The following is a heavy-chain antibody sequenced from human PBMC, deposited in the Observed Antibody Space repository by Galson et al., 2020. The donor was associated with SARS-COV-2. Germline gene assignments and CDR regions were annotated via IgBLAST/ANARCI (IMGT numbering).Heavy chain of an antibody. CDR2: IHSSGST. V-gene: IGHV4-61*02. Sequence: SEPLSLTCAVSDSSISGISSSWSWIRQPAGKGLEWIGRIHSSGSTNYNPSLKSRVTIPVDTSKHQFSRKLSSVTAADTAVNYCAAGPVAGTGEWGQGTLVTVSS. D-gene: IGHD6-19*01. CDR1: DSSISGISSS. J-gene: IGHJ4*02. CDR3: AAGPVAGTGE.